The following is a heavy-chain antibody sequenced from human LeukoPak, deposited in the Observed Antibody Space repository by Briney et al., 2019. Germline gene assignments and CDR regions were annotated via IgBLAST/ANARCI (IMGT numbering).Heavy chain of an antibody. CDR1: GCTFTSYY. V-gene: IGHV1-46*01. J-gene: IGHJ6*03. CDR2: INPSGGST. CDR3: ASHYDFWSGYPFYYYYMDV. D-gene: IGHD3-3*01. Sequence: ASVKVSCKASGCTFTSYYMHWVRQAPGQGLEWMGIINPSGGSTSYAQKFQGRVTMTRDTSTSTVYMELSSLRSEDTAVYYCASHYDFWSGYPFYYYYMDVWGKGTTVTVSS.